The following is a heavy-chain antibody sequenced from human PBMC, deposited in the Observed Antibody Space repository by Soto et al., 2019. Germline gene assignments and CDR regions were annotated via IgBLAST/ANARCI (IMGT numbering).Heavy chain of an antibody. CDR1: GGTFSSYS. CDR3: ARRIGYSSGWYEEGFDY. V-gene: IGHV1-69*13. Sequence: SVKVSCKASGGTFSSYSISWVLQAPVQVLEWMGGIIPIFGTANYAQKFQGRVTITADESTSTAYMELSSLRSEDTAVYYCARRIGYSSGWYEEGFDYWGQGTLVTVSS. J-gene: IGHJ4*02. CDR2: IIPIFGTA. D-gene: IGHD6-19*01.